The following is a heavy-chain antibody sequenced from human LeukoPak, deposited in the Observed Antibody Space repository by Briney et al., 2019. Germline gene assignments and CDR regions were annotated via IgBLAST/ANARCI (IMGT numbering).Heavy chain of an antibody. Sequence: PVGSLRLSCAASGFTFSDHYMDWVRQAPGKGLEWVGRTRNKANSYTTEYAASVKGRFTISRDDSKNSLYLQMNSLKTEDTAVYYCARGGDTAMVGGYWGQGTLVTVSS. J-gene: IGHJ4*02. V-gene: IGHV3-72*01. CDR3: ARGGDTAMVGGY. CDR1: GFTFSDHY. D-gene: IGHD5-18*01. CDR2: TRNKANSYTT.